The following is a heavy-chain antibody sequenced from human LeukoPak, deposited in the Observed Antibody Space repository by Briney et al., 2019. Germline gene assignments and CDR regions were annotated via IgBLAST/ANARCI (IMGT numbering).Heavy chain of an antibody. CDR2: INQDGSEK. CDR3: ARRGSIVAATLAFRAFDY. CDR1: GFTFSNYW. Sequence: GGSLRLSCAASGFTFSNYWMSWVRQAPGKGLEWVANINQDGSEKYYVDSVKGRFTISRDNAKNSLYLQMNSLRAEDTAVYYCARRGSIVAATLAFRAFDYWGQGTLVTVSS. J-gene: IGHJ4*02. V-gene: IGHV3-7*01. D-gene: IGHD1-26*01.